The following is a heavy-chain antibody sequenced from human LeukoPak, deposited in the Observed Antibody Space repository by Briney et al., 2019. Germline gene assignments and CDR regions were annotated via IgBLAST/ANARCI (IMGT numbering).Heavy chain of an antibody. D-gene: IGHD3-3*01. J-gene: IGHJ4*02. Sequence: SQTLSLTCTVSGGSISSGSYYWSWIRQPAGKGLEWIGRIYSSGSTNSNPLFKSRITISVDTSKNQFSLKLSSVTAADTAVYYCVRSDDFWSGYYGYWGQGTLVTVSS. CDR3: VRSDDFWSGYYGY. V-gene: IGHV4-61*02. CDR1: GGSISSGSYY. CDR2: IYSSGST.